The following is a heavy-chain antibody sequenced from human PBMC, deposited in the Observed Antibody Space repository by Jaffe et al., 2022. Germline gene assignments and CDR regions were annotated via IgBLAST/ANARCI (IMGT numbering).Heavy chain of an antibody. V-gene: IGHV1-46*03. CDR1: GYTFTSYF. CDR2: INPSNDYT. Sequence: QVQLVQSGAEVKKPGASVKVSCKASGYTFTSYFIHWVRQAPGQGLEWMAIINPSNDYTSYTRKFQGRITLTRDTSTSTVYMELSSLRSDDTAVYYCARGGVVRDGRWLFSYYWGRGTRVTVSS. D-gene: IGHD2-15*01. CDR3: ARGGVVRDGRWLFSYY. J-gene: IGHJ4*02.